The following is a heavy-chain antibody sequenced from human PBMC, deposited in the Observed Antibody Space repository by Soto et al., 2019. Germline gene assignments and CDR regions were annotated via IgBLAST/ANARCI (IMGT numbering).Heavy chain of an antibody. D-gene: IGHD2-15*01. CDR1: GYTFTSYY. J-gene: IGHJ4*02. V-gene: IGHV1-46*03. CDR2: INPSGGST. CDR3: ARGYCSGGSCHHFDY. Sequence: ASVKVSCKASGYTFTSYYMHWVRQAPGQGLEWMGIINPSGGSTSYAQKFQGRVTMTRDTSTSTVYMELSSLRSEDAAVYYCARGYCSGGSCHHFDYWGQGTLVPVSS.